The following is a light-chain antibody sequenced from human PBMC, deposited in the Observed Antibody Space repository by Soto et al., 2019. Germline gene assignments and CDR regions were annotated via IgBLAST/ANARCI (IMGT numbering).Light chain of an antibody. Sequence: QSALTQPASVSGSPGQSITISCTGTSSDVGSYNYVSWYQQHPGKAPKLMIYDVGNRPSGVSNRFSGSKSGTTASLTISGLQAEDEADYYCSSYTSSSTYIFGTGTKLTVL. CDR3: SSYTSSSTYI. V-gene: IGLV2-14*01. J-gene: IGLJ1*01. CDR2: DVG. CDR1: SSDVGSYNY.